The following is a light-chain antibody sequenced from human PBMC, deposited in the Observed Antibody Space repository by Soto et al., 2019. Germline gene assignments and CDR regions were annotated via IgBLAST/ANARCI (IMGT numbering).Light chain of an antibody. CDR2: EVN. J-gene: IGLJ2*01. Sequence: QSVLTQPASVSGSPGQSITISCTGTSSDVGGYNDVSWYQHHPGKAPKLMIYEVNNRPSGVSNRFSGSKSGNTASLTISGLQAEDEADYYCSSYTSSSTPQVVFGGGTKVTVL. V-gene: IGLV2-14*01. CDR1: SSDVGGYND. CDR3: SSYTSSSTPQVV.